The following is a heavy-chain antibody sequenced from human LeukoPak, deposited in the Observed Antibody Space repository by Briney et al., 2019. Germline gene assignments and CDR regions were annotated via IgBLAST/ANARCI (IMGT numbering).Heavy chain of an antibody. CDR2: VYRSGTT. D-gene: IGHD2-15*01. Sequence: TPSETLSLTCTVSIFSISSGHYWGWIRQPPGKGLEWIGSVYRSGTTFYNPSLKSRVTISVDTSKNQFSLKLSSVTAADTAVYYCARDRGVAYCSGTNCLTPPYDYWGQGTLVTVSS. V-gene: IGHV4-38-2*02. CDR3: ARDRGVAYCSGTNCLTPPYDY. J-gene: IGHJ4*02. CDR1: IFSISSGHY.